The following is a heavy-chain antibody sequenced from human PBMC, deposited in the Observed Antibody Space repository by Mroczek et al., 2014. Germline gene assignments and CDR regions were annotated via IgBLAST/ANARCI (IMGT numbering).Heavy chain of an antibody. CDR3: ARDRDSSSWTEDYYFDY. Sequence: EVQLVESGGGLVKPGGSLRLSCAASGFTFSSYSMNWVRQAPGKGLEWVSSISSSSSYIYYADSVKGRFTISRDNAKNSLYLQMNSLRAEDTAVYYCARDRDSSSWTEDYYFDYWGQGTLVTVSS. V-gene: IGHV3-21*01. J-gene: IGHJ4*02. CDR1: GFTFSSYS. D-gene: IGHD6-13*01. CDR2: ISSSSSYI.